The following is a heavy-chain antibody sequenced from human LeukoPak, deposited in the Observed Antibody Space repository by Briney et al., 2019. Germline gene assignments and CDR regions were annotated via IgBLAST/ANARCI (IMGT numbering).Heavy chain of an antibody. CDR3: ARRRRSITMIVVVKRGAFDI. V-gene: IGHV4-34*01. Sequence: PSETLSLTCAVYGGSFSGYCWSWIRQPPGKGLEWIGEINHSGSTNYNPSLKSRVTISVDTSKNQFSLKLSSVTAADTAVYYCARRRRSITMIVVVKRGAFDIWGQGTMVTVSS. D-gene: IGHD3-22*01. CDR2: INHSGST. J-gene: IGHJ3*02. CDR1: GGSFSGYC.